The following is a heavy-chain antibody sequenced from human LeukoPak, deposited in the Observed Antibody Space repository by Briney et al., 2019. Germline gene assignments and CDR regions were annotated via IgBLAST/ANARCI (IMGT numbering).Heavy chain of an antibody. J-gene: IGHJ4*02. Sequence: SVKVSCKASGGTFSSYAISWVRQAPGQGLEWMGGIIPISGTANYAQKFQGRVTITADESTSTAYMELSSLRSEDTAVYYCARTTRIAAAGYVYWGQGTLVTVSS. CDR2: IIPISGTA. D-gene: IGHD6-13*01. CDR1: GGTFSSYA. CDR3: ARTTRIAAAGYVY. V-gene: IGHV1-69*13.